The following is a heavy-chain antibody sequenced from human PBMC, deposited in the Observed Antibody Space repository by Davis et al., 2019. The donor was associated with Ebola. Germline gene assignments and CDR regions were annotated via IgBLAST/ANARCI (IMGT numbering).Heavy chain of an antibody. V-gene: IGHV3-11*06. Sequence: GESLKISCEASGFTFTDYYMTWIRQAPGKGLEWVSYMSGDHLYTNYADSVRGRFTISRDDAKNSLYLQMNSLRAEDTAVYYCARGLDIAVAGTAGWGQGTLVTVSS. CDR2: MSGDHLYT. J-gene: IGHJ4*02. CDR3: ARGLDIAVAGTAG. D-gene: IGHD6-19*01. CDR1: GFTFTDYY.